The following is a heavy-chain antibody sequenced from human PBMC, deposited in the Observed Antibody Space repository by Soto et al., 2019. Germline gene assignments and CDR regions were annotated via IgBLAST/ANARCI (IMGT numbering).Heavy chain of an antibody. D-gene: IGHD1-1*01. CDR3: ARGVRTTVYYYYYGMDV. J-gene: IGHJ6*02. CDR2: VYYSGST. Sequence: TLSLTCTVSAGSISSGDYYWSWIRQPPGKGLEWIGYVYYSGSTYSNPSLKSRVAISIDTSKNQFSLNLSSVTAADTAVYYCARGVRTTVYYYYYGMDVWGQGTTVTVSS. CDR1: AGSISSGDYY. V-gene: IGHV4-30-4*01.